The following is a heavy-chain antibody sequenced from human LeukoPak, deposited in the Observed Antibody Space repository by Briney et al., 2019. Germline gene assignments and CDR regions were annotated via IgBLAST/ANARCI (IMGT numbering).Heavy chain of an antibody. CDR2: IYSGGNI. CDR1: GFTVSNNY. Sequence: PGGSLRLSCAASGFTVSNNYMSWVRQAPGKGLEWVSVIYSGGNIYYADSVKGRFTISRDNSKNMLYLQMNSLRAEDTAVYYCARAGIRQYPPLFDYWGQGTLVTVSS. CDR3: ARAGIRQYPPLFDY. V-gene: IGHV3-66*01. D-gene: IGHD3-10*01. J-gene: IGHJ4*02.